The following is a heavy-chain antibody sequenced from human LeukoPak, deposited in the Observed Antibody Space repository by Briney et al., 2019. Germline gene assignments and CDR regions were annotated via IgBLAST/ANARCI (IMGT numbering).Heavy chain of an antibody. V-gene: IGHV3-48*04. D-gene: IGHD3-10*01. CDR1: GFTFSSYS. J-gene: IGHJ4*02. CDR3: ARNKAYYYGSGIGY. Sequence: GGSLRLSCAASGFTFSSYSMNWVRQAPGKGLEWVSYISSSSSTIYYADSVKGRFTISGDNAKNSLYLQMNSLRAEDTAVYYCARNKAYYYGSGIGYWGQGTLVTVSS. CDR2: ISSSSSTI.